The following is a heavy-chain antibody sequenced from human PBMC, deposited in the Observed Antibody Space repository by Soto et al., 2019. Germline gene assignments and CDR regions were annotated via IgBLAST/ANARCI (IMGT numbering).Heavy chain of an antibody. CDR1: GFTFTSSA. J-gene: IGHJ6*02. CDR3: ARYLYYDFWSGDYPRYYYGMDV. V-gene: IGHV1-58*01. D-gene: IGHD3-3*01. CDR2: IVVGSGNT. Sequence: ASVKVSWKASGFTFTSSAVQWVRQARGQRLEGLGWIVVGSGNTNYAQKFQERVTITRDMSTSTAYMELSSLRSEDTAVYYCARYLYYDFWSGDYPRYYYGMDVWGQGTTVTVSS.